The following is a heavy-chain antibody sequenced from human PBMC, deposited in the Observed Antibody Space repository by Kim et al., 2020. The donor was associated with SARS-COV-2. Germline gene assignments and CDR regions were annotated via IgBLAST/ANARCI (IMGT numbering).Heavy chain of an antibody. CDR3: ARSLRWRNTVAFDI. J-gene: IGHJ3*02. V-gene: IGHV5-51*01. Sequence: SPSVQGQVTISADKSISTAYLQGSSLKASDTAMYYCARSLRWRNTVAFDIWGQGTMVTVSS. D-gene: IGHD4-17*01.